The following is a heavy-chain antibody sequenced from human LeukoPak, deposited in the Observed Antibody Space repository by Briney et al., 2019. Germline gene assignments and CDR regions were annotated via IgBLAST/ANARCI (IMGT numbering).Heavy chain of an antibody. Sequence: PSETLSLTCAVYGGSFSGYYWSWIRQPPGKGLEWIGEINHSGSTNYNPSLKSRVTISVDTSKNHLSLKLSSVTAADTAVYYCARVSAAAGFPFDYWGQGTLVTVSS. V-gene: IGHV4-34*01. J-gene: IGHJ4*02. CDR2: INHSGST. CDR1: GGSFSGYY. CDR3: ARVSAAAGFPFDY. D-gene: IGHD6-13*01.